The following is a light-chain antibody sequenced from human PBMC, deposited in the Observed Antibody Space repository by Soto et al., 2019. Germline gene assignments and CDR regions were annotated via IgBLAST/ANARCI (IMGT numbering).Light chain of an antibody. Sequence: QPVLTQPPSASGTPGQRVPISCSGSSSNIGSNTVNWYQQLPGTAPKLLIYSNNQRPSGVPDRFSGSKSGTSASLAICGLQSEDEAEYYCAAWDDSLNGYVFGTGTKLTVL. V-gene: IGLV1-44*01. CDR1: SSNIGSNT. CDR3: AAWDDSLNGYV. CDR2: SNN. J-gene: IGLJ1*01.